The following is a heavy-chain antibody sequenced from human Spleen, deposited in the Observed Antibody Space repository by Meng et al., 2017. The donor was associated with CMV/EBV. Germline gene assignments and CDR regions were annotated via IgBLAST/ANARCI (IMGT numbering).Heavy chain of an antibody. D-gene: IGHD2-15*01. CDR3: TRARSLFSYAMGV. V-gene: IGHV3-66*02. J-gene: IGHJ6*02. Sequence: GGSLRLSCEVSGFAVNSNYMIWVRQAPGKGLEWVSVIYAGGNTNYADAVKGRFTISRDTSKNLLYLQMNSLRGEDTAIYFCTRARSLFSYAMGVWGQGTTVTVSS. CDR2: IYAGGNT. CDR1: GFAVNSNY.